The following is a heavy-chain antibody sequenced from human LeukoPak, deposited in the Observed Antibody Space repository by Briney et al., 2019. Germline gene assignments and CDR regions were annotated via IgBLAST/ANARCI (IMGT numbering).Heavy chain of an antibody. CDR1: GFTFSSYS. Sequence: GGSLRLSCAASGFTFSSYSMNWVRQAPGKGLEWVSSISSSSSYIYYADSVKGRFTISRDNAKNSLYLQMNSLRAEDTAVYYCARWRDGYHYDSSGYYPFDYWGQGTLVTVSS. D-gene: IGHD3-22*01. J-gene: IGHJ4*02. V-gene: IGHV3-21*01. CDR3: ARWRDGYHYDSSGYYPFDY. CDR2: ISSSSSYI.